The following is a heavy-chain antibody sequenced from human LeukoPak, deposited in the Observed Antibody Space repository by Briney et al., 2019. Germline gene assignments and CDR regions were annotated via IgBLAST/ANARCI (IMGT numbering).Heavy chain of an antibody. J-gene: IGHJ3*02. D-gene: IGHD6-13*01. Sequence: ASVRVSCKPSGYTFSTYGISWVRQAPGQGLEWMGWISTYNGNTYYALKLQGRVTMTTDTSTSTAYMELRSLRSDDTAAYYCARVKTRLAAGDAFDIWGQGTMVTVSS. CDR1: GYTFSTYG. V-gene: IGHV1-18*01. CDR3: ARVKTRLAAGDAFDI. CDR2: ISTYNGNT.